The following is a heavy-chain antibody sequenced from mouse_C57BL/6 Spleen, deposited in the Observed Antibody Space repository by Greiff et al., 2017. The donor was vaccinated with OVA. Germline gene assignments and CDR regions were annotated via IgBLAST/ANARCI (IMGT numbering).Heavy chain of an antibody. J-gene: IGHJ1*03. V-gene: IGHV1-55*01. CDR1: GYTFTSYW. D-gene: IGHD1-1*01. CDR2: IYPGSGST. Sequence: VQLQQPGAELVKPGASVKMSCKASGYTFTSYWITWVKQRPGQGLEWIGDIYPGSGSTNYNEKFKSKATLTADTSSSTAYMQLSSLTSEDSAVYYCARLTVVEDWYFDVWGTGTTVTVSS. CDR3: ARLTVVEDWYFDV.